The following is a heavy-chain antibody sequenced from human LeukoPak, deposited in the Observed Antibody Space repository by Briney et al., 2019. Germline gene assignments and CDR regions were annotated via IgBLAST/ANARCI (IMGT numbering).Heavy chain of an antibody. V-gene: IGHV3-30-3*01. CDR3: ARDRAAILDI. J-gene: IGHJ3*02. D-gene: IGHD2-2*02. CDR2: ISYDGSNK. Sequence: GGSLRLSCAASGFTFSSYAMHWVRQAPGKGLEWVAVISYDGSNKYYADSVKGRFTISRDNSKNTLYLQMNSLRAEDTAVYYCARDRAAILDIWGQGTMVTVSS. CDR1: GFTFSSYA.